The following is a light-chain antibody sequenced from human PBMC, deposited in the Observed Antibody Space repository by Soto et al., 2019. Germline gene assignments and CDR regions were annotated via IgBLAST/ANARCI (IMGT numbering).Light chain of an antibody. CDR3: CSYAGSYTSYD. CDR2: DVS. CDR1: SSDVGGYNY. J-gene: IGLJ1*01. V-gene: IGLV2-11*01. Sequence: QSALTQPRPVSGAPGQSVTISCTGTSSDVGGYNYVSWYQQHPGKAPKLMIYDVSTRPSGVPDCFSGSKSGNTSSLTISWLQAHDEADYYCCSYAGSYTSYDFGSGTNVTGL.